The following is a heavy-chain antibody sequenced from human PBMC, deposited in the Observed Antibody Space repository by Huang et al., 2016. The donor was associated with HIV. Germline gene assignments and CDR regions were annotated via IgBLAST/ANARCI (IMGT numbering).Heavy chain of an antibody. Sequence: QVQLVQSGAEVRKPGASVKVSCEASGYSFASYDINWVRQATGQGLEWMGRMNPNSGKTGYAQKFPGRVNMTRNTSISTAYMELSSLRSDDTSKYYCVRGWYIAARPYFDYWGQGTLVTVSS. CDR1: GYSFASYD. CDR3: VRGWYIAARPYFDY. J-gene: IGHJ4*02. CDR2: MNPNSGKT. D-gene: IGHD6-6*01. V-gene: IGHV1-8*01.